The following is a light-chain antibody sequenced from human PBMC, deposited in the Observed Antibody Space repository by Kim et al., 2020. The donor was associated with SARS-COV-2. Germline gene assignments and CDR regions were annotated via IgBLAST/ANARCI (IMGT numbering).Light chain of an antibody. CDR1: SGHSSYA. V-gene: IGLV4-69*01. CDR3: QTWGTGMLV. Sequence: QLVLTQSPSASASLGASVKLTCTLSSGHSSYAIAWHQQQPEKGPRYLMKLNSDGSHTRGDGIPDRFSGSSSGSECYLTISSLQSEDEADYYCQTWGTGMLVFGGGTQLTVL. CDR2: LNSDGSH. J-gene: IGLJ3*02.